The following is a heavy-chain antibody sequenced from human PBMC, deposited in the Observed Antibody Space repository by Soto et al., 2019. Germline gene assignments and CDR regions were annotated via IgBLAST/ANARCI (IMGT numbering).Heavy chain of an antibody. D-gene: IGHD3-16*02. Sequence: SETLSLTCTVSGGSINSYYWTWIRQPPGKGLEWIGYIDYSGSTNYNPSLKSRVTISVDTPKNQFSLKLTSVTAADTARYYCARVKDSVVDYDYVWGSYRPASYDFWGQGTLVTVSS. CDR3: ARVKDSVVDYDYVWGSYRPASYDF. V-gene: IGHV4-59*01. CDR2: IDYSGST. CDR1: GGSINSYY. J-gene: IGHJ4*02.